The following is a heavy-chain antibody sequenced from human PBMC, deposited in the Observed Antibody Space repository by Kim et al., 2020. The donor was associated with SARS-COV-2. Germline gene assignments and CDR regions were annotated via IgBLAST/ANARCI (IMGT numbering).Heavy chain of an antibody. CDR3: ARDWGVYYYASNSYFLDY. J-gene: IGHJ4*02. CDR2: ISDDGDKK. D-gene: IGHD3-10*01. CDR1: RFTFSNYG. Sequence: GESLRLSCAASRFTFSNYGMHWVRQAPGKGLEWLAVISDDGDKKYYADSVKGRFTISRDNSMNTLSLHMRSLRAEDTAVYYCARDWGVYYYASNSYFLDYWGQGTLVTVSS. V-gene: IGHV3-30*04.